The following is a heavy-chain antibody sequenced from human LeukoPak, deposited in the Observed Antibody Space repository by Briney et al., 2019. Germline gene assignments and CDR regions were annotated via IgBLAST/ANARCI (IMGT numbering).Heavy chain of an antibody. J-gene: IGHJ3*02. Sequence: SETLSLTCAVSGFSISSGYYWGWFRQPPGKGLEWIANIYHSGSTYYNPSLKSRITISVDTSKNQFSVKLSSVTAADTAVYYCVRTQGGTAFDIWGQGTMVTVYS. CDR1: GFSISSGYY. CDR3: VRTQGGTAFDI. V-gene: IGHV4-38-2*01. D-gene: IGHD1-26*01. CDR2: IYHSGST.